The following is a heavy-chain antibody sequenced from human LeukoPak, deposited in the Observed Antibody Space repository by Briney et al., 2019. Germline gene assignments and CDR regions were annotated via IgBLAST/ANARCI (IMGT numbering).Heavy chain of an antibody. CDR1: GFAFSNYG. Sequence: GGSLRLSCAASGFAFSNYGMNWLRQAPGKGLEWVSRVIRSGTVTYSADSVRGRSTTSRDNSKSTLFLQLNSLTAEDTAIYYCARAPANMRYFDVWGRGALVTVSS. CDR2: VIRSGTVT. V-gene: IGHV3-23*01. D-gene: IGHD6-25*01. CDR3: ARAPANMRYFDV. J-gene: IGHJ2*01.